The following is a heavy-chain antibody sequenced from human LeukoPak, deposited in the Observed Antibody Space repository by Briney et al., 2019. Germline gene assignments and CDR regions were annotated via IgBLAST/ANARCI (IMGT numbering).Heavy chain of an antibody. Sequence: GGSLRLSXAASGFTFSNYAMSWVRQAPGKGLEWVSAISGSGGSTFYAYSVKGRFTISRDNSKNTLYLQMNRLRAEDTAVYYCAQDRPNYWGQGTLVTVSS. CDR2: ISGSGGST. V-gene: IGHV3-23*01. CDR3: AQDRPNY. J-gene: IGHJ4*02. CDR1: GFTFSNYA.